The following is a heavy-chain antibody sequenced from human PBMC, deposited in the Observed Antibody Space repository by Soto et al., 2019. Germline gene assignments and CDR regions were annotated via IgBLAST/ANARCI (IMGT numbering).Heavy chain of an antibody. D-gene: IGHD3-22*01. V-gene: IGHV3-30*03. J-gene: IGHJ6*02. CDR3: ARDHDTMIVVAPTLAHYYGMDV. CDR2: ISYDGSNK. CDR1: GFTFSSYG. Sequence: GGSLRLSCAASGFTFSSYGMHWVRQAPGKGLEWVAVISYDGSNKYYADSVKGRFTISRDNAKNSLYLQMNSLRDEDTAVYYCARDHDTMIVVAPTLAHYYGMDVWGQGTTVTVSS.